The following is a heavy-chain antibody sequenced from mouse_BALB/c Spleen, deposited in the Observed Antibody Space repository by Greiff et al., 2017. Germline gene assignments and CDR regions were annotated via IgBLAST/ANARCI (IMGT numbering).Heavy chain of an antibody. Sequence: QVQLQQSGAELMKPGASVKISCKATGYTFSSYWIEWVKQRPGHGLEWIGEILPGSGSTNYNEKFKGKATFTADTSSNTAYMQLSSLTSEDSAVYYCASPGTMITTAWFAYWGQGTLVTVSA. CDR3: ASPGTMITTAWFAY. J-gene: IGHJ3*01. CDR1: GYTFSSYW. V-gene: IGHV1-9*01. D-gene: IGHD2-4*01. CDR2: ILPGSGST.